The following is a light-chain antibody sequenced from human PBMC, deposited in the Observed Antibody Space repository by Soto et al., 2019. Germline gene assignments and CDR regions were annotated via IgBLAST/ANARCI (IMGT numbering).Light chain of an antibody. V-gene: IGKV3D-15*01. J-gene: IGKJ5*01. Sequence: EIVMTQSPATLSVSPGERVTLSCRSSQGITSDLAWYQQKPGQAPRLLIYGASTRATGIPERFSGSGSGTEFTLTISSLQSEDFAVYYCQQYNNWPFITFGQGTRLEIK. CDR3: QQYNNWPFIT. CDR1: QGITSD. CDR2: GAS.